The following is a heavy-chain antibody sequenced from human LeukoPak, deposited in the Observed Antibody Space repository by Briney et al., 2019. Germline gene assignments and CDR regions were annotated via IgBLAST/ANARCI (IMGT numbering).Heavy chain of an antibody. CDR3: AREAYYYDSSGQNTLGY. V-gene: IGHV4-4*07. D-gene: IGHD3-22*01. Sequence: SETLSLTCTVSGGSISSYYWSWIRQPAGKGLEWIGRIYTSGSTNYYPSLKSRVTMSVDTSKNQFSLKLSSVTAADTAVYYCAREAYYYDSSGQNTLGYWGQGTLVTVSS. J-gene: IGHJ4*02. CDR1: GGSISSYY. CDR2: IYTSGST.